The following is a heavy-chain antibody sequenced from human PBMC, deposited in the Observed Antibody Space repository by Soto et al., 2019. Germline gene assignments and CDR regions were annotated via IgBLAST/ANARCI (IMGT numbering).Heavy chain of an antibody. Sequence: GSVKVSCKASGYTFTSYGISWVRQAPGQGLEWMGWISTYNGNTNYAQKLRGRVTMTTDTSTSTAYMELRSLRSDDTAVYYCARGATYYYDSSGYYFDYWGQGTLVTVSS. V-gene: IGHV1-18*01. J-gene: IGHJ4*02. CDR2: ISTYNGNT. CDR3: ARGATYYYDSSGYYFDY. CDR1: GYTFTSYG. D-gene: IGHD3-22*01.